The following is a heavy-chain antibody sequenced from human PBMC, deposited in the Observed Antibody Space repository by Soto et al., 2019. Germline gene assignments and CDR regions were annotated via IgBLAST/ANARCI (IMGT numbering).Heavy chain of an antibody. CDR2: ISAYNGNT. CDR3: ARGRYCSITICYTSYYYYYMYV. Sequence: ASVKVTCKASGYTFTGYGISWVRQAPGQGLEWMGWISAYNGNTDYAQKLQGRVTMTTDTSTSTAYMELRSLRSDDTAVYYCARGRYCSITICYTSYYYYYMYVWGKGTTDIGSS. V-gene: IGHV1-18*01. CDR1: GYTFTGYG. D-gene: IGHD2-2*02. J-gene: IGHJ6*03.